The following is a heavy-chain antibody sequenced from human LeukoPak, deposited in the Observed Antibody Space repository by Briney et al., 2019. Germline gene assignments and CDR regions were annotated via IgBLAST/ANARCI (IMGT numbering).Heavy chain of an antibody. CDR1: GGSFSGYY. D-gene: IGHD6-13*01. Sequence: SETLSLTCAVYGGSFSGYYWSWIRQPPGKGLEWIGEINHSGSTNYNPSLKSRVTISVDTSKNQFSLKLSSVTAADTAVYYCARAQGDLSTGYSSSPFDYWGQGTLVTVSS. CDR2: INHSGST. CDR3: ARAQGDLSTGYSSSPFDY. J-gene: IGHJ4*02. V-gene: IGHV4-34*01.